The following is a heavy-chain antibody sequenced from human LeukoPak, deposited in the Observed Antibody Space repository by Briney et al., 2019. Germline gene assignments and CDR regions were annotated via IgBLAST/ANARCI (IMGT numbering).Heavy chain of an antibody. J-gene: IGHJ4*02. V-gene: IGHV3-7*01. D-gene: IGHD3-9*01. CDR3: VRHPGSYNVLTGYSYYFDY. Sequence: GGSLRLSCVGSGFTFGSYWMSWVRQAPGKGLEWVVNIKHDGSDHYYADSVAGRFTISRDNAKNSLYLEMSSLRAEDAAVYFCVRHPGSYNVLTGYSYYFDYWGQGTLVTVSS. CDR2: IKHDGSDH. CDR1: GFTFGSYW.